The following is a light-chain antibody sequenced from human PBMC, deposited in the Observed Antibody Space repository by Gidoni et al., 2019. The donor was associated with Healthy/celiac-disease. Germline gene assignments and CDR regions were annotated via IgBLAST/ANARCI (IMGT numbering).Light chain of an antibody. J-gene: IGKJ1*01. Sequence: DSQMTQYPSSLSASVGDRVTTTCRASQSISSYLNWDQQKPGKAPKLLIYAASSLQSGVPSRFSGSGSATDFTLTISSLQPEDFATYYCQQSYSTPEWTFGQGTKVEIK. CDR2: AAS. CDR3: QQSYSTPEWT. CDR1: QSISSY. V-gene: IGKV1-39*01.